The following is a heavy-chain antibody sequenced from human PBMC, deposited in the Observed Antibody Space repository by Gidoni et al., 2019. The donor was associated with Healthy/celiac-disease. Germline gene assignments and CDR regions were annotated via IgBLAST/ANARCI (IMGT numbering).Heavy chain of an antibody. CDR1: GFTFSSYS. D-gene: IGHD6-13*01. CDR3: ARDDMAATDY. V-gene: IGHV3-48*01. CDR2: MSSSSSTI. Sequence: EVQLVESGGGLVQPGGSLRLSCAASGFTFSSYSMNWVRQAPGKGLEWVSYMSSSSSTIYYADSVKGRFTISRDNAKNSLYLQMNSLRAEDTAVYYCARDDMAATDYWGQGTLVTVSS. J-gene: IGHJ4*02.